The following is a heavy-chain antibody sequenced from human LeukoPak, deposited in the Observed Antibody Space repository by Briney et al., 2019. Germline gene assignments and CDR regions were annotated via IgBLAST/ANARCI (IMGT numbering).Heavy chain of an antibody. CDR3: ARVPFRGYCSGGSCRPY. CDR1: GFTFSSYA. V-gene: IGHV3-30-3*01. D-gene: IGHD2-15*01. CDR2: ISYDGSNK. Sequence: GGSLRLSCAASGFTFSSYAMHWVRQAPGKGLEWVAVISYDGSNKYYADSVKGRFTISRDNSKNTLYLQMNSLRAEDTAVYYYARVPFRGYCSGGSCRPYWGQGTLVTVSS. J-gene: IGHJ4*02.